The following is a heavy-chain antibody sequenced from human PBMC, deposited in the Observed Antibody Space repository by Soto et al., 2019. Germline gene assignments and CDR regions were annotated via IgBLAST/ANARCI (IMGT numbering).Heavy chain of an antibody. CDR2: ISSSGSII. CDR3: ARDRAMGASDI. CDR1: GYTCSDYY. V-gene: IGHV3-11*01. D-gene: IGHD2-8*01. J-gene: IGHJ3*02. Sequence: QVQLVESGGGLIKPGGSLRLSCAASGYTCSDYYMSWIRQAPGKGLEWVSYISSSGSIIYYADSVKGRFTMSRDNAKNSLYLQMNSLRAEDTAVYYCARDRAMGASDIWGQGTMVSVSS.